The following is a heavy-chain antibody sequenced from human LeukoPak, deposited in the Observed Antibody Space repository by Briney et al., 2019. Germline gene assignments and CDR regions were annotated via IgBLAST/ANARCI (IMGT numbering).Heavy chain of an antibody. CDR3: ARTTSLTASGYDY. V-gene: IGHV1-8*03. D-gene: IGHD4-17*01. J-gene: IGHJ4*02. CDR1: GYTFTTYH. CDR2: MNPNTGDS. Sequence: ASVKVSCETSGYTFTTYHVNWVRQATGQGLEWMGCMNPNTGDSGYAQKFQGRVTITRDTSISTAYMELSSLRSEDTAVYFCARTTSLTASGYDYWGQGTLVTVSS.